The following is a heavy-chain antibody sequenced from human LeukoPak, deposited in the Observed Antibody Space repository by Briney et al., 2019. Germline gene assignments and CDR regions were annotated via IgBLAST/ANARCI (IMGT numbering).Heavy chain of an antibody. CDR3: AKDQIKGRYSYGYMIDY. D-gene: IGHD5-18*01. CDR1: GFTFSSYA. J-gene: IGHJ4*02. V-gene: IGHV3-30-3*01. CDR2: ISYDGSNK. Sequence: GRSLRLSCAASGFTFSSYAIHWVRQAPGKGPEWVAVISYDGSNKYYADSVKGRFTISRDNSKNTLYLQMNSLRAEDTAVYYCAKDQIKGRYSYGYMIDYWGQGTLVTVSS.